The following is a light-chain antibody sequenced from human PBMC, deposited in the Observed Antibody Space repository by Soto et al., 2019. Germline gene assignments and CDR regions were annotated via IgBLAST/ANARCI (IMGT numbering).Light chain of an antibody. J-gene: IGKJ5*01. CDR3: QQYNNWPLT. CDR2: GAS. Sequence: EIVLTQSPGTLSLSPGERVTLSCRASQSVTRSFLAWYQQKPGQAPRLLIYGASSRATGIPDRFSGSGSGTEFTLTISSLQSEDFAVYYCQQYNNWPLTFGQGTRLEIK. CDR1: QSVTRSF. V-gene: IGKV3-20*01.